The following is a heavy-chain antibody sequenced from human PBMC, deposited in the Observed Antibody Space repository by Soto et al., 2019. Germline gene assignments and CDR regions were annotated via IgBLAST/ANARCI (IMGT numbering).Heavy chain of an antibody. CDR3: ARATVQRHFDS. D-gene: IGHD4-4*01. CDR2: IYYTGGT. J-gene: IGHJ4*02. CDR1: GGSISNKY. V-gene: IGHV4-59*01. Sequence: PSETLSLTCTVSGGSISNKYWAWIRQPPGKGLEWIGYIYYTGGTTYHPSLTSRVAISLDTSMQQFSLRLNSVTAADTAVYYCARATVQRHFDSWGQGTLVTVSS.